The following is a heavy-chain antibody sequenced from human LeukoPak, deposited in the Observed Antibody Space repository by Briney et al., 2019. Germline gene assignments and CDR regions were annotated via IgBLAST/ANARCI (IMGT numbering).Heavy chain of an antibody. CDR1: GFTFSSYG. CDR2: IADDSTAT. D-gene: IGHD1-26*01. J-gene: IGHJ3*02. V-gene: IGHV3-23*01. Sequence: GGSLRLSCAASGFTFSSYGMNWVRQAPGKGLEWVSYIADDSTATYYPDSVKGRFTISRDNSKNTLSLLMNSLRAEDTAVYYCARGGIPDIWGQGTMVTVSS. CDR3: ARGGIPDI.